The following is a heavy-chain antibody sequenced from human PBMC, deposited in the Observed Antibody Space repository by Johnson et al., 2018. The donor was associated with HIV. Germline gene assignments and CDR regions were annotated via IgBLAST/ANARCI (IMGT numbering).Heavy chain of an antibody. CDR2: ISYDGSNE. J-gene: IGHJ3*02. Sequence: QVQLVESGGGVVQPGRSLRLSCAASGFTFSSYCLHWVRQAPGKGLEWVAVISYDGSNEYFADSVKGRFTISRDNSKNTLYLQMNSLRSEDTAVYYCAKTYYDFWSGYFGAFDIWGQGTMVTVSS. CDR1: GFTFSSYC. V-gene: IGHV3-30*18. CDR3: AKTYYDFWSGYFGAFDI. D-gene: IGHD3-3*01.